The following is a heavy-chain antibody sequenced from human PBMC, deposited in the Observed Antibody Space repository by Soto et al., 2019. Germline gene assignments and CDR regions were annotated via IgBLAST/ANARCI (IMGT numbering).Heavy chain of an antibody. CDR1: GFTFSSYG. D-gene: IGHD4-17*01. J-gene: IGHJ4*02. V-gene: IGHV3-30*18. CDR3: AKAYGVNDY. Sequence: PWGSLRLSCAASGFTFSSYGMHWVRQAPGKGLEWVAVISYDGSNKYYADSVKGRFTISRDNSKNTLYLQMNSLRAEDTAVYYCAKAYGVNDYWGQGTLVTVSS. CDR2: ISYDGSNK.